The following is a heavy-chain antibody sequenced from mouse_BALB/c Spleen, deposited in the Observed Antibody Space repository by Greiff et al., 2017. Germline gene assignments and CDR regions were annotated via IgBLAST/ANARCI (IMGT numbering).Heavy chain of an antibody. CDR1: GFTFTDYY. CDR2: IRNKANGYTT. V-gene: IGHV7-3*02. Sequence: EVQGVESGGGLVQPGGSLRLSCATSGFTFTDYYMSWVRQPPGKALEWLGFIRNKANGYTTEYSASVKGRFTISRDNSQSILYLQMNTLRAEDSATYYCARDMRYAAWFAYWGQGTLVTVSA. CDR3: ARDMRYAAWFAY. D-gene: IGHD2-14*01. J-gene: IGHJ3*01.